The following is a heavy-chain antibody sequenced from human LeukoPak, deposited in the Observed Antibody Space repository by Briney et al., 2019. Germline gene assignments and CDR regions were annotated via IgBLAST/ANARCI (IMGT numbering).Heavy chain of an antibody. CDR1: GFTVSSNY. CDR2: IYSGGST. D-gene: IGHD6-13*01. CDR3: ARFIAAAGEDY. J-gene: IGHJ4*02. Sequence: PGGSLRLSCAASGFTVSSNYMSWVRQAPGKGLEWVSVIYSGGSTYYADSVKGRFTISRGNSKNTLYLQMNSLRAEDTAVYYCARFIAAAGEDYWGQGTLVTVSS. V-gene: IGHV3-53*01.